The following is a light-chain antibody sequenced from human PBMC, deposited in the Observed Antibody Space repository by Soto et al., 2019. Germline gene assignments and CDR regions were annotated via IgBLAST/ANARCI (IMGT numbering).Light chain of an antibody. CDR3: QQYGSAPKT. CDR2: GAS. V-gene: IGKV3-20*01. J-gene: IGKJ1*01. CDR1: QSVSSSY. Sequence: EIVLTQSPGTLSLSPGERATLSCRASQSVSSSYLSWYQQKRGQPPRLLIDGASSRPSGIPDRLSGSGSGKDFAVTISRLEPEDFALYYCQQYGSAPKTFGQGTKVEIK.